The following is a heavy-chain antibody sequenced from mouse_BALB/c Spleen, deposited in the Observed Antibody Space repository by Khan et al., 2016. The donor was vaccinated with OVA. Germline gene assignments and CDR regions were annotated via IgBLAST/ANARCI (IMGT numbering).Heavy chain of an antibody. CDR1: GYTFINYW. Sequence: QVHVKQSGAELAKPGASVKMSCKASGYTFINYWILWVKQRPGQGLEWIGYINPSTGYTEYNQNFKDKATLTADKSSSTAYMQLSSRTSEDAAVYYCARRGLRWDFDYWGQGTTLTVSS. CDR2: INPSTGYT. CDR3: ARRGLRWDFDY. V-gene: IGHV1-7*01. J-gene: IGHJ2*01. D-gene: IGHD1-1*01.